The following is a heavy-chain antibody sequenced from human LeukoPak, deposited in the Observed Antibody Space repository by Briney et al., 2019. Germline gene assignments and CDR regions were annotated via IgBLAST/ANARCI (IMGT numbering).Heavy chain of an antibody. CDR1: GYTFTSYD. CDR2: MNPNSGNT. J-gene: IGHJ5*02. Sequence: GASVKVSCKASGYTFTSYDINWVRQATGHGLEWMGWMNPNSGNTGYAQKFQGRVTMTRNTSISTAYMELSSLRSEDTAVYYCARDSYDFWSGYYQPWGQGTLVTVSS. CDR3: ARDSYDFWSGYYQP. D-gene: IGHD3-3*01. V-gene: IGHV1-8*01.